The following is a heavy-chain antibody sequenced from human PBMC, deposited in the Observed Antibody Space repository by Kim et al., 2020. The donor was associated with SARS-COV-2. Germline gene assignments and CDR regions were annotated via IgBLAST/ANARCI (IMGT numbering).Heavy chain of an antibody. Sequence: GIGGKTSSAEDVQGQFTISRDNSKNTLYLQMNSLRAEDTAVYYCARGGSIWGQGTMVTVSS. CDR3: ARGGSI. J-gene: IGHJ3*02. CDR2: GIGGKT. D-gene: IGHD3-10*01. V-gene: IGHV3-23*01.